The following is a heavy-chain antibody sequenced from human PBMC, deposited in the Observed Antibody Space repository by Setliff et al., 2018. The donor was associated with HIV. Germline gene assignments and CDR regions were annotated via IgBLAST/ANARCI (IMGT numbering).Heavy chain of an antibody. J-gene: IGHJ6*02. Sequence: ASVKVSCKASGYTFTRYGISWVQQAPGQGLEWMGWISANNGNTKYAQRLQGGVTMTTDTSTSTAYMDLRSLRSDDTAVYFCARDGEYQVLHYYYSGMDVWGQGTTVTVSS. V-gene: IGHV1-18*01. CDR2: ISANNGNT. CDR3: ARDGEYQVLHYYYSGMDV. CDR1: GYTFTRYG. D-gene: IGHD2-2*01.